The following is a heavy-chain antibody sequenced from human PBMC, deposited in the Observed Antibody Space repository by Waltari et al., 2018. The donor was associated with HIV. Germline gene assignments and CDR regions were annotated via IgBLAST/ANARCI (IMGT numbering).Heavy chain of an antibody. CDR1: GYTLPTYY. CDR2: INPSGGRT. Sequence: QVQLVQSGAEAKKPGARVKASCKANGYTLPTYYIHWVRQAPGQGLEWMGVINPSGGRTTYAQKFQGRVTMTRDTSTSTVYMEMSSLRSEDTAVYYCARWTGDFCLDYWGQGTLVTVSS. V-gene: IGHV1-46*01. CDR3: ARWTGDFCLDY. D-gene: IGHD3-3*01. J-gene: IGHJ4*02.